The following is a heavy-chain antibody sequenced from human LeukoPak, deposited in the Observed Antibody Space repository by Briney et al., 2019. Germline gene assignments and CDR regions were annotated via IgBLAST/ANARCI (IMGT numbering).Heavy chain of an antibody. CDR2: INHSGST. CDR3: ARSGGYSYGDPPVDY. J-gene: IGHJ4*02. D-gene: IGHD5-18*01. Sequence: SETLSLTRAVYGGSFSGYYWSWIRQPPGKGLEWIGEINHSGSTNYNPSLKSRVTISVDTSKNQFSLKLSSVTAADTAVYYCARSGGYSYGDPPVDYWGQGTLVTVSS. V-gene: IGHV4-34*01. CDR1: GGSFSGYY.